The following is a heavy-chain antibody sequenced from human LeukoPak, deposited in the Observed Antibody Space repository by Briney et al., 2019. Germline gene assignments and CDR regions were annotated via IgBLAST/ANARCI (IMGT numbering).Heavy chain of an antibody. CDR3: ASGVWYSSSWYTSDY. V-gene: IGHV4-59*01. D-gene: IGHD6-13*01. CDR2: IYYSGST. CDR1: GGSISSYY. Sequence: SETLSLTCTVSGGSISSYYWSWIRQPPGKGLEWIGYIYYSGSTNYNPSLKSRVTISVDTSKNQFSLKLSSVTAADTAVYYCASGVWYSSSWYTSDYWGQGTLVTVSS. J-gene: IGHJ4*02.